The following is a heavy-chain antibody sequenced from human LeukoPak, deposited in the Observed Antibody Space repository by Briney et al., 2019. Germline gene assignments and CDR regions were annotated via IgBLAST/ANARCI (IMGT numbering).Heavy chain of an antibody. J-gene: IGHJ4*02. CDR2: ISAYNGNT. CDR1: GYTFTSYG. D-gene: IGHD3-10*01. Sequence: ASVKVSCKASGYTFTSYGISWVRQAPGQGLEWMGWISAYNGNTNYAQKLQGRVTMTTDTSTSTAYMELRRLRNNDTAVYYCAKEGGYDGSGSYPDYWGQRSLVTVPS. V-gene: IGHV1-18*01. CDR3: AKEGGYDGSGSYPDY.